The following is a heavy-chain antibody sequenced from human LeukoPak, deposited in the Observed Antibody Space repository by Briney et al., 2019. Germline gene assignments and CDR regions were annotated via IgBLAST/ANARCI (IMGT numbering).Heavy chain of an antibody. CDR1: GFTFSSYG. CDR3: AKETSRGYSYGYDNWFDP. V-gene: IGHV3-30*18. Sequence: GGSLRLPCAASGFTFSSYGMHWVRQAPGKGLEWVAVISYDGSNKYYADSVKGRFTISGDNSKNTLYLQMNSLRAEDTAVYYCAKETSRGYSYGYDNWFDPWGQGTLVTVSS. D-gene: IGHD5-18*01. J-gene: IGHJ5*02. CDR2: ISYDGSNK.